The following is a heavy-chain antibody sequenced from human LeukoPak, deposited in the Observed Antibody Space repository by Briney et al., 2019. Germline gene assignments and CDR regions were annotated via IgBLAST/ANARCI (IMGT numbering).Heavy chain of an antibody. D-gene: IGHD3-10*01. V-gene: IGHV3-74*03. CDR3: ARGRSGSYGFFDY. Sequence: GGSLRLSCAASGFTFRNAWMHWVRQAPGKGLVWVSRIDSDGSRITYADSVKGRFTISRDNAKNTVYLQMNSLRAEDTAVYYCARGRSGSYGFFDYWSLGNLVTVSS. J-gene: IGHJ4*02. CDR1: GFTFRNAW. CDR2: IDSDGSRI.